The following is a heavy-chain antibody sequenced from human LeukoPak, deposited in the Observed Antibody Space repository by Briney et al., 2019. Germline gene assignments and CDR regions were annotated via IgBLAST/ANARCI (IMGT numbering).Heavy chain of an antibody. CDR2: IYYSGST. D-gene: IGHD2-2*01. Sequence: SETLSLTCTVSGGSISGSSYYWGWIRQPPGKGLEWIGSIYYSGSTYYNPSLKSRVTISVDTSKNQFSLKLSSVTAADTAVYYCARGGVVPAAMVTDWGQGTLVTVSS. J-gene: IGHJ4*02. CDR3: ARGGVVPAAMVTD. V-gene: IGHV4-39*07. CDR1: GGSISGSSYY.